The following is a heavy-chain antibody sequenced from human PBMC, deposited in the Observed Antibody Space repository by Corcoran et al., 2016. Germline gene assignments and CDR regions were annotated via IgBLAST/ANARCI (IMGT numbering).Heavy chain of an antibody. V-gene: IGHV3-7*03. D-gene: IGHD1-26*01. CDR1: GFTFSTKW. J-gene: IGHJ4*02. CDR3: ATGGGWGSPECGVDN. Sequence: EVQLVESGGGLVQPGGSLRLSCVASGFTFSTKWMNWVRQAPGRGLEWVANIKGDGSTKKYVDSVKGRFPISRDNAQNSLYLQMNSLRAEDTAVDYCATGGGWGSPECGVDNWGQGTQVTVSS. CDR2: IKGDGSTK.